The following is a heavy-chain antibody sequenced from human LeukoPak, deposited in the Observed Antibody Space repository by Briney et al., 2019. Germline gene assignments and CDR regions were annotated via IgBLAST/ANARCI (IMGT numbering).Heavy chain of an antibody. Sequence: GGSLRLSCAASGFTFSSYGMHWVRQAPGKGLEWVAVISYDGSNKYYADSVKGRFTISRDNSKNTLYLQMNSLRAEDTAVYYCAKVVCGGDCYLFDYWGQGTLVTVSS. CDR1: GFTFSSYG. V-gene: IGHV3-30*18. CDR2: ISYDGSNK. J-gene: IGHJ4*02. CDR3: AKVVCGGDCYLFDY. D-gene: IGHD2-21*02.